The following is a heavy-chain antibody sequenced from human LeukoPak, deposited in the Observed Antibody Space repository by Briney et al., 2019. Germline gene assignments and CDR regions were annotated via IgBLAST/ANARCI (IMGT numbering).Heavy chain of an antibody. CDR2: IYTSGST. CDR3: ARAPYYDFWSGQYYFDY. J-gene: IGHJ4*02. CDR1: GGSISSGSYY. D-gene: IGHD3-3*01. Sequence: SETLSLTCTVSGGSISSGSYYWSWIRQPAGKGLEWIGRIYTSGSTNYNPSLKSRVTISVDTSKNQSSLKLSSVAAADTAVYYCARAPYYDFWSGQYYFDYWGQGTLVTVSS. V-gene: IGHV4-61*02.